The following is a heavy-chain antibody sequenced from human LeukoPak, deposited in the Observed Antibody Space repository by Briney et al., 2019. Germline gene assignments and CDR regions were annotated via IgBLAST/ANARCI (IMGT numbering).Heavy chain of an antibody. V-gene: IGHV3-7*04. CDR2: IKQDGSEK. CDR3: ARDEHQYFHASSGRFDY. Sequence: GGSLRLSCAASGFTFSSYWMGWVRQAPGKGLEWVANIKQDGSEKYYVGSVRGRFTISRDNAKNSLYLQMNSLRAEDTAVYYCARDEHQYFHASSGRFDYWGQGILVTVSS. J-gene: IGHJ4*02. D-gene: IGHD6-19*01. CDR1: GFTFSSYW.